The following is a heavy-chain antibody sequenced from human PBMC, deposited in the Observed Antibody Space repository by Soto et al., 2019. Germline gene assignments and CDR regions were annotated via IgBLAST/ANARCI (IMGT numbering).Heavy chain of an antibody. D-gene: IGHD3-10*01. V-gene: IGHV1-69*02. Sequence: QVQLVQSGAEVKKPGSSVKVSCKASGGTFSSYTISWVRQAPGQGLEWMGRIIPILGIANYAQKFQGRVTITADKSTSTDYMELSSLRSEDTAVYYCASLRGSGSSSYYFDYWGQGTLVTVSS. CDR1: GGTFSSYT. CDR2: IIPILGIA. CDR3: ASLRGSGSSSYYFDY. J-gene: IGHJ4*02.